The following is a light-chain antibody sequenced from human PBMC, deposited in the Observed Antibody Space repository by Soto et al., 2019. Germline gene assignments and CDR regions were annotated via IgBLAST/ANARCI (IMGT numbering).Light chain of an antibody. J-gene: IGLJ3*02. CDR1: SGHSSYA. CDR3: QTWGTGIQV. Sequence: QLVLTQSPSASASLGASVKLTCTLSSGHSSYAIAWHQQQPEKGPRYLMKLNSDGSHSKGDGILDRFSGSSSGAERYLTISSLQSEDEADYYCQTWGTGIQVFGGGNKLTVL. V-gene: IGLV4-69*01. CDR2: LNSDGSH.